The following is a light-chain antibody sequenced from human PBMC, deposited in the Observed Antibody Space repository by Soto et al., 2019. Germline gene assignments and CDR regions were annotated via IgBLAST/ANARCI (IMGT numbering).Light chain of an antibody. J-gene: IGKJ2*01. Sequence: EIVMTQSPATLSVSPGERATLSCRASQSVSSNLAWYQQKPGQAPRLLIYGASTRATDIAGRFSRSESGKEFTLTISSLQSEDFAVYYCQQYNNWPPYTFGQGTKLEIK. CDR1: QSVSSN. V-gene: IGKV3-15*01. CDR2: GAS. CDR3: QQYNNWPPYT.